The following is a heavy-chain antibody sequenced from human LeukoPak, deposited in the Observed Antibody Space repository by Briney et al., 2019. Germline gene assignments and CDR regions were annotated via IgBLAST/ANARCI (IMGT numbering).Heavy chain of an antibody. CDR3: ARSPIAAAGPDI. CDR2: IYSGGST. CDR1: GFTVSSNY. D-gene: IGHD6-13*01. Sequence: GGSLRLSCAASGFTVSSNYMSWVRQAPGKGLEWVSVIYSGGSTYYADSVKGRFTISRDNSKNTLYLQMNSLRAEDTAVYYCARSPIAAAGPDIWGQGTMVTVSS. V-gene: IGHV3-53*01. J-gene: IGHJ3*02.